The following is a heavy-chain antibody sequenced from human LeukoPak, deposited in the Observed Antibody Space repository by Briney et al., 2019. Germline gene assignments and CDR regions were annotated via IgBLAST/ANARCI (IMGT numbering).Heavy chain of an antibody. CDR2: ISGGGGST. CDR3: AKEARTSGGSRVRNFDY. J-gene: IGHJ4*02. Sequence: PGGSLRLSCAASGFTFSSYAMSWVRQAPGKGLEWVSAISGGGGSTYYADSVKGRFTISRDNSKNTLYLQMNSLRAEDTAVYYCAKEARTSGGSRVRNFDYWGQGTLVTVSS. D-gene: IGHD2-15*01. CDR1: GFTFSSYA. V-gene: IGHV3-23*01.